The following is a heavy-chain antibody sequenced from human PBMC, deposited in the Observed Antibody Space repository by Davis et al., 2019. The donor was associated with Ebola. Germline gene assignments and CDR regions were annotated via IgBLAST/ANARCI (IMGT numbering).Heavy chain of an antibody. CDR3: AKDLNYYGSGSYYIEEDYYYYGMDV. CDR1: GFTFSSYS. Sequence: GGSLRLSCAASGFTFSSYSMNWVRQAPGKGLEWVSAISGSGGSTYYADSVKGRFTISRDNSKNTLYLQMNSLRAEDTAVYYCAKDLNYYGSGSYYIEEDYYYYGMDVWGQGTTVTVSS. V-gene: IGHV3-23*01. J-gene: IGHJ6*02. D-gene: IGHD3-10*01. CDR2: ISGSGGST.